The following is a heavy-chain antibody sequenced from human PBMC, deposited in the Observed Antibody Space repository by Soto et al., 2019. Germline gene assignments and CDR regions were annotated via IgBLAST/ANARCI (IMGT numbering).Heavy chain of an antibody. CDR2: IIPIFGTA. CDR3: ARVLTYYYGSGSYRHFDY. V-gene: IGHV1-69*01. D-gene: IGHD3-10*01. CDR1: GGTFSSYA. Sequence: QVQLVQSGAEVKKPGSSVKVSCKASGGTFSSYAISWVRQAPGQGLEWMGGIIPIFGTANYAQKFQGRVPITADESTGTANMELSSLRAEDTAVYYCARVLTYYYGSGSYRHFDYWGQGTLVTVAS. J-gene: IGHJ4*02.